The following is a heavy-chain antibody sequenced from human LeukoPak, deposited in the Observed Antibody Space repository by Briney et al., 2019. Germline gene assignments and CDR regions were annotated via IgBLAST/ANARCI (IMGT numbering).Heavy chain of an antibody. CDR2: ISTSGGYT. V-gene: IGHV3-23*01. J-gene: IGHJ4*02. CDR3: AKKPATIKFPFDN. Sequence: PGGSLRLSCVGFGFSFNSYDMGWVRQTPGKGLEWVSAISTSGGYTEDADSVKGRFTISRDNSQNTLFLQMNSLRAEDTAVYYCAKKPATIKFPFDNWGQGTLVTVSP. CDR1: GFSFNSYD. D-gene: IGHD5-24*01.